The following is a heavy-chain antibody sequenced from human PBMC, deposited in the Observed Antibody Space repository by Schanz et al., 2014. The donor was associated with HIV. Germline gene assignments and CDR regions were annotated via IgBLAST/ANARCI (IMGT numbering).Heavy chain of an antibody. V-gene: IGHV3-23*01. D-gene: IGHD3-16*01. CDR3: AIRTPMISFGAFDI. Sequence: EVQLLESGGGLVQPGGSLRLSCAASGFTFNSYGMSWVRQAPGKGLEWVSTISAGVGTASYADSVKGRFTISRDNSKKMLFLQMNRLRAEDTAVYYCAIRTPMISFGAFDIWGRGTMVTVSS. CDR1: GFTFNSYG. CDR2: ISAGVGTA. J-gene: IGHJ3*02.